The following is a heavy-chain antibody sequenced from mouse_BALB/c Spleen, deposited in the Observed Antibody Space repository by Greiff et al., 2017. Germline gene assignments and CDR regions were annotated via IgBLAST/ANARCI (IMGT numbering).Heavy chain of an antibody. CDR1: GYTFTSSW. D-gene: IGHD2-2*01. CDR2: IHPNSGNT. CDR3: ARSGGIYYGYDDWYFDV. Sequence: QVQLQQPGSVLVRPGASVKLSCKASGYTFTSSWMHWAKQRPGQGLEWIGEIHPNSGNTNYNEKFKGKATLTVDTSSSTAYVDLSSLTSEDSAVYYCARSGGIYYGYDDWYFDVWGAGNTVTVAA. J-gene: IGHJ1*01. V-gene: IGHV1S130*01.